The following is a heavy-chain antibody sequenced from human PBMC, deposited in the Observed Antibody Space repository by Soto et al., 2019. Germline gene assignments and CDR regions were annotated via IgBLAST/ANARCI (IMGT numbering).Heavy chain of an antibody. D-gene: IGHD3-9*01. V-gene: IGHV4-39*01. J-gene: IGHJ4*02. Sequence: ASETPSLTCSVSGDSINSDKHYWGWIRQPPGKGLEWIGSIYYRGNTYYNPSLQTRVTISLDKSKSQFSLKLNSVTAADSAVYFCARLEGLATISYYFDFWGQGALVTVSP. CDR3: ARLEGLATISYYFDF. CDR1: GDSINSDKHY. CDR2: IYYRGNT.